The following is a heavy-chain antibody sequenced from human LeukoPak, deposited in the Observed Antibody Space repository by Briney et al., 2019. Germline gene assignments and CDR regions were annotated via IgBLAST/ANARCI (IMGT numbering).Heavy chain of an antibody. CDR1: GFTFSSYS. V-gene: IGHV3-21*01. D-gene: IGHD3-10*01. CDR2: ISSSSSYI. J-gene: IGHJ5*02. Sequence: GGSLRLSCAASGFTFSSYSMNWVRQAPGKGLEWVSSISSSSSYIYYADSVKGRFTISRDNAKNSLYLQMNSLRAEDTAVYYCARCMVRGAIKCWFDHWGQGTLVTVSS. CDR3: ARCMVRGAIKCWFDH.